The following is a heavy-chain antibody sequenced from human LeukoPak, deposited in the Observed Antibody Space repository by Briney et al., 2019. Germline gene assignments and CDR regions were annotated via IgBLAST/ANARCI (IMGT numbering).Heavy chain of an antibody. J-gene: IGHJ5*02. Sequence: SETLSLTCTVSGGSISTYYWSWIRQPAGKGLEWIGRIYTSGSTNYNPSLKSRVTISVDKSKNQFSLKLSSVTAADTAVYFCARSGNNWFDPWGPGILVTVSS. CDR1: GGSISTYY. CDR3: ARSGNNWFDP. D-gene: IGHD6-25*01. V-gene: IGHV4-4*07. CDR2: IYTSGST.